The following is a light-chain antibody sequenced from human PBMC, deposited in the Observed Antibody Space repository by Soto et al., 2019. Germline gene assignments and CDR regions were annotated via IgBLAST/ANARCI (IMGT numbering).Light chain of an antibody. V-gene: IGKV3-20*01. J-gene: IGKJ3*01. CDR2: GAS. CDR1: QSVNSNY. CDR3: QCYGSSPLLT. Sequence: EIVLTQSPGTLSLSPGERATLSCRASQSVNSNYLAWYQQKPGQAPRLLIYGASSRATGIPDRFSGSGSGTDFALTISRLGPEDVAVYFCQCYGSSPLLTFGPGTKVDIK.